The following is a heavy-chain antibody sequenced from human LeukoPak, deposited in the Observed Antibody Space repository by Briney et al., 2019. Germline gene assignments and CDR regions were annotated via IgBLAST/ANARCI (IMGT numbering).Heavy chain of an antibody. CDR2: IYYSGST. Sequence: PSETLSLTCTVSGGSISSSSYYWGWIRQPPGKGLEWIGSIYYSGSTYYNPSLKSRVTISVDTSKSQFSLKLSSVTAADTAVYYCARRVEYYDSSGYPGFDYWGQGTLVTVSS. J-gene: IGHJ4*02. CDR1: GGSISSSSYY. V-gene: IGHV4-39*01. D-gene: IGHD3-22*01. CDR3: ARRVEYYDSSGYPGFDY.